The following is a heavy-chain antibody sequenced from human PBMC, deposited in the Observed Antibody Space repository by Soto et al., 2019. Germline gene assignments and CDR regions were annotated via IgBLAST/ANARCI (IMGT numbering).Heavy chain of an antibody. Sequence: ESLKISCKGSGYSFTNYWIGWVRQMPGKGLEWMGIIYPGDSDTRYSPSFQGQVTISVDRSINTAYLQWSSLKASDSAMYYCARHSYDYLESWGQATLGTASS. CDR3: ARHSYDYLES. D-gene: IGHD2-2*01. CDR1: GYSFTNYW. J-gene: IGHJ4*02. V-gene: IGHV5-51*01. CDR2: IYPGDSDT.